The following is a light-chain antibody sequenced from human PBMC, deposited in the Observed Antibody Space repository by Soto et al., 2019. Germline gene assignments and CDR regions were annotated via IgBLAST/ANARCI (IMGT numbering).Light chain of an antibody. CDR2: DAS. CDR1: QSVGYH. J-gene: IGKJ4*01. V-gene: IGKV3-11*01. Sequence: EIVLTQSPATLSLSPGERATLSCRASQSVGYHLAWYQQKPGQAPRLLIYDASNRATGIPARFSGSGSGTDFTLAISSLEPEYFAVYYCQQRSNWPPVNFGGGTKVEIK. CDR3: QQRSNWPPVN.